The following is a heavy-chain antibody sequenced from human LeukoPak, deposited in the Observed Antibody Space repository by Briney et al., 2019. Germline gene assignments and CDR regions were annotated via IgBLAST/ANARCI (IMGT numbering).Heavy chain of an antibody. Sequence: GRSLRLSCAASGFTFSSYAMHWVRQAPGKGLEWVAVISYDGSNKYYADSVKGRFTISRDNSKNTLYLQMNSLRVEDTAIYYCAKAPGGGNWNWGQGTLVTVSS. CDR2: ISYDGSNK. V-gene: IGHV3-30-3*01. CDR1: GFTFSSYA. CDR3: AKAPGGGNWN. D-gene: IGHD4-23*01. J-gene: IGHJ4*02.